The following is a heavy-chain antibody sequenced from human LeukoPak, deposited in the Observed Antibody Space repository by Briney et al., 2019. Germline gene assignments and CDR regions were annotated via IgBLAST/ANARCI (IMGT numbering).Heavy chain of an antibody. J-gene: IGHJ4*02. Sequence: GGSLRLSCAASGFTVSSYAMSWVRQAPGKGLEWVSGISGSGDNTYYADSVKGRFTISRDNSKNTLYVQVNSLGTEDTAAYYCAKGSYYDSSGSFYFDYWGQGTLVTVSS. CDR1: GFTVSSYA. D-gene: IGHD3-22*01. V-gene: IGHV3-23*01. CDR3: AKGSYYDSSGSFYFDY. CDR2: ISGSGDNT.